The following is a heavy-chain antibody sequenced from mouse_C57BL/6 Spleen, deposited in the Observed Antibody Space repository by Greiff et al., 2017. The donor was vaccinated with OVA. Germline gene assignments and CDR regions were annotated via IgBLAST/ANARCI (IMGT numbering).Heavy chain of an antibody. V-gene: IGHV1-39*01. CDR2: INPNYGTT. J-gene: IGHJ3*01. CDR3: GRMRYDGNYPFAY. CDR1: GYSFTDYN. D-gene: IGHD2-3*01. Sequence: EVKLVESGPELVKPGASVKISCKASGYSFTDYNMNWVKQSNGKSLEWIGVINPNYGTTSYNQKFKGKATLTVDQSSSTAYMQLNSLTSEDSAVYYCGRMRYDGNYPFAYWGQGTLVTVSA.